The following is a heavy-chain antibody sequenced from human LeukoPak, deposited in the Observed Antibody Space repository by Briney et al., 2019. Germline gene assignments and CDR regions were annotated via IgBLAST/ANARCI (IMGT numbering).Heavy chain of an antibody. CDR3: AKGNYDFWSGYYYHDAFDI. CDR1: GFTFSSYG. V-gene: IGHV3-33*08. J-gene: IGHJ3*02. Sequence: GSLRLSCAASGFTFSSYGMHWVRQAPGKGLEWVAVIWYGGSNKYYADSVKGRFTISRDNSKNTLYLQMNSLRAEDTAVYYCAKGNYDFWSGYYYHDAFDIWGQGTMVTVSS. D-gene: IGHD3-3*01. CDR2: IWYGGSNK.